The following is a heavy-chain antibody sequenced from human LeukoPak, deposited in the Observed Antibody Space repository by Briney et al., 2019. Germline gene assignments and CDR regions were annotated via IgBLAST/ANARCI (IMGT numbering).Heavy chain of an antibody. CDR3: ARDQETGTTHYYYYGMDV. D-gene: IGHD1-7*01. Sequence: GGSLRLSCAASGFTVSSNYMSWVRQAPGKGLEWVSVIYSGGSTYYADSVKGRFTISRDNSKTTLYLQMNSLRAEDTAVYYCARDQETGTTHYYYYGMDVWGQGTTVTVSS. CDR1: GFTVSSNY. V-gene: IGHV3-66*01. J-gene: IGHJ6*02. CDR2: IYSGGST.